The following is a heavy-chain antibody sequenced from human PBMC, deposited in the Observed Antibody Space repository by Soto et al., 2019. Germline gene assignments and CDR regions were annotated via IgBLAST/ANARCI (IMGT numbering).Heavy chain of an antibody. Sequence: QLQLQESGPGLVKPSETLSLTCTVSGGSISSSSYYWGWIRQPPGKGLEWIGSIYYSGSTYYNPSLKSRVTISVDTSKNQFSLKLSSVTAADTAVYYCARKPYCTNGVCPYYYYYMDVWGKGTTVTVSS. D-gene: IGHD2-8*01. CDR1: GGSISSSSYY. J-gene: IGHJ6*03. CDR2: IYYSGST. CDR3: ARKPYCTNGVCPYYYYYMDV. V-gene: IGHV4-39*01.